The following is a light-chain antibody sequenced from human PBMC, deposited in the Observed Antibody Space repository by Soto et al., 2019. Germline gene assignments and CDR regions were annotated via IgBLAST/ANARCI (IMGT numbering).Light chain of an antibody. Sequence: DIPVTQSPSTLSASVGDRVTITCRASQSISNWLAWYQQKPGKAPRLLIYKASSLEGGVSSRFSGSGSGTEFTLTISSLQPDDLATYYCQQYTSTSLLTFGGGTKVEIK. J-gene: IGKJ4*01. CDR2: KAS. CDR1: QSISNW. V-gene: IGKV1-5*03. CDR3: QQYTSTSLLT.